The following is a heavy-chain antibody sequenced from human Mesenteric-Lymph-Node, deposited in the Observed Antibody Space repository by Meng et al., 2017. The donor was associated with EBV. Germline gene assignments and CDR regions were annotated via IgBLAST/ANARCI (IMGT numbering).Heavy chain of an antibody. V-gene: IGHV4-4*02. CDR1: GAAISSDNC. J-gene: IGHJ4*02. D-gene: IGHD3-10*01. CDR2: IYHSGST. CDR3: ARFQRFGDFD. Sequence: QVQLQGPGPGLVMPSVTLSLTSAVFGAAISSDNCWSWVRQPPGKGLEWIGEIYHSGSTNYNPSLKSRVTISVDKSKRQFSLKLTSVTAADTAVYHCARFQRFGDFDWGQGTLVTVSS.